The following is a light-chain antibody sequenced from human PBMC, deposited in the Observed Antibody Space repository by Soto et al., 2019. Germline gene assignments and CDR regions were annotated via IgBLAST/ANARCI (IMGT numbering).Light chain of an antibody. CDR1: GSDVRTYNL. J-gene: IGLJ1*01. CDR2: EAS. Sequence: ALTQPASVSGSPGQSITISCTVTGSDVRTYNLVSWYQQHPGKVPKLIIYEASKRPSGVSNRFSGSQPGNTASLTVSGLQAEDEADYYCCSYAGDKTYVFGSGTKVTVL. V-gene: IGLV2-23*01. CDR3: CSYAGDKTYV.